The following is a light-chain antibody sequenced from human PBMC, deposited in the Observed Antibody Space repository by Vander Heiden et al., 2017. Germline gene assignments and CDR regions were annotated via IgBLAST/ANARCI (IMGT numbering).Light chain of an antibody. J-gene: IGKJ1*01. CDR3: QQYYSTKT. Sequence: DIVMTQSPDSLAGSLGERATINCKSSQSVLYSSNNKNYLAWYQQKPGQPPKLLIYWASTREYGVPDRFSGRGSGTVFTLTSSSLQAEDVAVYYWQQYYSTKTFGQGTKVEIK. CDR1: QSVLYSSNNKNY. V-gene: IGKV4-1*01. CDR2: WAS.